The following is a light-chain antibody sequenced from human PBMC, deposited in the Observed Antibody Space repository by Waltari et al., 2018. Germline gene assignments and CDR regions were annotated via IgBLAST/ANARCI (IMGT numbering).Light chain of an antibody. CDR2: GAS. CDR1: QTVRTTY. CDR3: QQYDISPLT. J-gene: IGKJ4*01. V-gene: IGKV3-20*01. Sequence: EIVLTQSPGTLSLSPGERATLSCRASQTVRTTYLAWYQQKPGQAPTLLIYGASSRATGIPDRFSCSGSGTDFSLTISSLEPEDFAVYYCQQYDISPLTFCGGTKVEIK.